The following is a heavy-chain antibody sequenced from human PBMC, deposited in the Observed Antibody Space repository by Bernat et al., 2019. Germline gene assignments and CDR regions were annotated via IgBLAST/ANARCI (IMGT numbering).Heavy chain of an antibody. J-gene: IGHJ4*02. V-gene: IGHV3-33*01. Sequence: QVQLVESGGGVVQPGRSLRLSCAASGFTFSSYGMHWVRQAPGKGLEWVAVIWYDGSNKYYADSVKGRFTISRDNSKNTLYLQMNSLRAEDTAVYYCARTPYSSGWYYFDYWGQGTLVTVSS. CDR2: IWYDGSNK. CDR1: GFTFSSYG. D-gene: IGHD6-19*01. CDR3: ARTPYSSGWYYFDY.